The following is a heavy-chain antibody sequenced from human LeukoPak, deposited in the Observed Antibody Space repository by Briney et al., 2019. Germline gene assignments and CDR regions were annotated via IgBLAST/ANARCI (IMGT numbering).Heavy chain of an antibody. J-gene: IGHJ4*02. D-gene: IGHD3-16*02. CDR2: ISSSGSTI. V-gene: IGHV3-48*03. CDR1: GFHFSSYE. CDR3: ARGYVWGSYRYID. Sequence: GGALRLSFAASGFHFSSYEMKWVRPAPGKGVEGGSYISSSGSTIYYADSVKGRFTISRDNAKNSLYLQMNSLRAEDTAIYYCARGYVWGSYRYIDWGQGTLVTVSS.